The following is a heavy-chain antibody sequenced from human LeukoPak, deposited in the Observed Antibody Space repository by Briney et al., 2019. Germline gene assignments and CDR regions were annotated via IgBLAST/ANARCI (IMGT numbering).Heavy chain of an antibody. J-gene: IGHJ4*02. CDR3: ARTTLYYDSTFDY. CDR2: INTNTENP. Sequence: GASVTVSCTASGYTLTSYAVNWVRQAPGQGLEWMGWINTNTENPTYAQGFTGRFVFSLDTSVSTAHLQISSLKAEDTAVYYCARTTLYYDSTFDYWGQGTLVTVSS. D-gene: IGHD3-22*01. V-gene: IGHV7-4-1*02. CDR1: GYTLTSYA.